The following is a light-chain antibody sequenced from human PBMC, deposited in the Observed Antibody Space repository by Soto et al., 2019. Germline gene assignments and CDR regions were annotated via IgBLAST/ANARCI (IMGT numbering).Light chain of an antibody. CDR1: QTVSSSY. J-gene: IGKJ3*01. V-gene: IGKV3-20*01. CDR3: QQYGSSPFT. CDR2: GAS. Sequence: EIVLTQSPGTLSLSPGDRATLSCRASQTVSSSYLAWYQQKPGQAPRLLIHGASGRATGIPDRFSGSGSGTDFTLSISRLEPEEFAVYYCQQYGSSPFTFGPGTKVDIK.